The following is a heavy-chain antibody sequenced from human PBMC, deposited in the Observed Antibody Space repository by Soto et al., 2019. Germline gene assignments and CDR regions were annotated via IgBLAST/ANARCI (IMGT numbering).Heavy chain of an antibody. J-gene: IGHJ4*02. V-gene: IGHV3-23*01. D-gene: IGHD6-19*01. CDR3: ASRSSGWYLDY. CDR2: ISGSGGST. CDR1: GFTFSSYA. Sequence: GGSLRISCAASGFTFSSYAMNWVRQAPGKGLEWVSVISGSGGSTYYADSVKGRFTISRDNSKNTLYLQMNSLRGEDTAGYYCASRSSGWYLDYWGQGTLVTVSS.